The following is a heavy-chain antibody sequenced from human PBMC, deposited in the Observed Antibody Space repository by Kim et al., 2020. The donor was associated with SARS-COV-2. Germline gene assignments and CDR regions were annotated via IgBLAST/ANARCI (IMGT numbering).Heavy chain of an antibody. CDR2: IYSGGST. CDR3: ARTAYSSPMWFDP. D-gene: IGHD6-13*01. V-gene: IGHV3-53*04. Sequence: GGSLRLSCAASGFTVSSNYMSWVRQAPGKGLEWVSVIYSGGSTYYADSVKGRFTISRHNSKNTLYLQMNSLRAEDTAVYYCARTAYSSPMWFDPWGQGTLVTVSS. CDR1: GFTVSSNY. J-gene: IGHJ5*02.